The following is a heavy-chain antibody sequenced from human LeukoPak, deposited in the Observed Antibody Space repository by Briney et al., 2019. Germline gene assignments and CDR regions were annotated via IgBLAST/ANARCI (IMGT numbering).Heavy chain of an antibody. CDR3: ASFHSGDPGLLDY. J-gene: IGHJ4*02. CDR2: IYYSGST. V-gene: IGHV4-59*01. D-gene: IGHD7-27*01. Sequence: SETLSLTCTVSGGSISSYYWSWIRQPPGKGLEWIGYIYYSGSTNYNPSLKSRVTTSVDTSKNQFSLKLSSVTAADTAVYYCASFHSGDPGLLDYWGQGTLVTVSS. CDR1: GGSISSYY.